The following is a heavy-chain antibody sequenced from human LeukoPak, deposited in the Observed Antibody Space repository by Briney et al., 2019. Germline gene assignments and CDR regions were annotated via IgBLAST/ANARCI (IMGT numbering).Heavy chain of an antibody. CDR2: IQYDGSNE. J-gene: IGHJ4*02. D-gene: IGHD3-22*01. Sequence: GGSLTLSCAASGFTLSSYGIDWVRQAPGKGLEWVAYIQYDGSNEQYADSVKGRFSISRDNSTNIMYLHVSSLRGEDTALYYCAKENWGYNWKYDSSGSGINYWGEGTL. CDR3: AKENWGYNWKYDSSGSGINY. CDR1: GFTLSSYG. V-gene: IGHV3-30*02.